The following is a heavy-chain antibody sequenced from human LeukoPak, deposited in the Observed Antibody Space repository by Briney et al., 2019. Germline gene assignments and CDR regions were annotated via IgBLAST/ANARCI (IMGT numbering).Heavy chain of an antibody. Sequence: SVKVSCKASGYTFTGYYMHWVRQAPGQGLEWMGWINPNSGGTNYAQKFQGRVTMTRDTSISTAYMELSRLRSDDTAVYYCARDRTKYSSSSNDYWGQGTLVTVSS. CDR2: INPNSGGT. V-gene: IGHV1-2*02. CDR3: ARDRTKYSSSSNDY. J-gene: IGHJ4*02. D-gene: IGHD6-6*01. CDR1: GYTFTGYY.